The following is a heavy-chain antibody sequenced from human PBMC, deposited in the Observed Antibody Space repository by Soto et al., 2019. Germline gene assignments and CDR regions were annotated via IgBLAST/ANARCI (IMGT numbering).Heavy chain of an antibody. D-gene: IGHD2-15*01. Sequence: QITLKESGPTLVKPTQTLTLTCTFSGISLSTSGVGVGWIRQPQGKALEWLALIYWDDDKRYSPSLRGRLTITNDTSKNQVVITMTNMDPVDTATYFCAHLTPMEAAGHNWGQGTLVTVS. CDR3: AHLTPMEAAGHN. CDR2: IYWDDDK. V-gene: IGHV2-5*02. CDR1: GISLSTSGVG. J-gene: IGHJ4*02.